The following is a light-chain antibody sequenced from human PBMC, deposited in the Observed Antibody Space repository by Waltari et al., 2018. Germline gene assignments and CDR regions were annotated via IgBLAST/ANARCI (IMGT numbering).Light chain of an antibody. J-gene: IGKJ5*01. CDR2: AAS. Sequence: DIQMTQSPSSLSASVGDRVTTSCRASQSISSYLNWYQQKPGKAPKLLIYAASNLQSGVPSRFSGSGSGTDFTLTISSLQPEDFATYYCQQSYSSPFTFGQGTRLEIK. CDR1: QSISSY. CDR3: QQSYSSPFT. V-gene: IGKV1-39*01.